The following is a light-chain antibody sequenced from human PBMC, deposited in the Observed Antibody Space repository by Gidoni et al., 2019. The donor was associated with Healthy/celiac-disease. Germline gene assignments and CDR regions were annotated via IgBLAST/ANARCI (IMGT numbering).Light chain of an antibody. Sequence: EIVMTQSPATLSVSPGERATLSCRASQSVGRSLAWYQQKPGQAPRLLIYGASTRATGVPARFSGSGSGTEFTLTISSLQSEDFAVYYCQQYNKWPPWTFGQGTKVEIK. J-gene: IGKJ1*01. CDR2: GAS. V-gene: IGKV3-15*01. CDR1: QSVGRS. CDR3: QQYNKWPPWT.